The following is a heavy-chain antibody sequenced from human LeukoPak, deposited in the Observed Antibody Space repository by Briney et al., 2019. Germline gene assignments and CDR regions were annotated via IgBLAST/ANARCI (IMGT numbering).Heavy chain of an antibody. D-gene: IGHD3-3*01. CDR2: INSDGSST. CDR1: GFTFSSYW. J-gene: IGHJ4*02. CDR3: SRDASPDGGVFLEPSDY. V-gene: IGHV3-74*01. Sequence: GGSLRLSCAASGFTFSSYWMHWVRQAPGKGLVWVSRINSDGSSTSYADSVKGRFTISRDNAKNTLYLQMNSLRAEDTAVYYCSRDASPDGGVFLEPSDYWGQFTLVTVSS.